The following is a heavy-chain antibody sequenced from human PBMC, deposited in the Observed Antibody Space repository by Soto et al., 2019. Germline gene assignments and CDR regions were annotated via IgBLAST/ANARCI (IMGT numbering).Heavy chain of an antibody. Sequence: SETLSLTCAVYGGSFSGYYWSWIRQPPGKGLEWIGEINHSGSTNYNPSLKSRVTISVDTSKNQFSLKLSSVTAADTAVYYCARARYCSGGSCSQGLDYWGQGTLVTVSS. D-gene: IGHD2-15*01. J-gene: IGHJ4*02. CDR3: ARARYCSGGSCSQGLDY. V-gene: IGHV4-34*01. CDR2: INHSGST. CDR1: GGSFSGYY.